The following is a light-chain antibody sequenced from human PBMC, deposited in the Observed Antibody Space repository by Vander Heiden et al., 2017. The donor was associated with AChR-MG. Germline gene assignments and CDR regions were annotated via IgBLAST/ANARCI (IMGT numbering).Light chain of an antibody. J-gene: IGKJ3*01. CDR2: DAS. CDR3: QQLSNRPP. CDR1: QSVSSY. Sequence: EIVLTQSPPTLSLSPGERATLSCRASQSVSSYLAWYQQQAGQAPSLLIYDASNRATGIPARCSGSGSGTDFMLTIRSVEPEDVAVYYCQQLSNRPPVGPRTKVDIK. V-gene: IGKV3-11*01.